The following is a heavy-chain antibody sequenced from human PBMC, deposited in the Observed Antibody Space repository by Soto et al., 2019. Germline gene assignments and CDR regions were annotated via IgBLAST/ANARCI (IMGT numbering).Heavy chain of an antibody. J-gene: IGHJ5*02. V-gene: IGHV1-69*01. Sequence: SVKVACKASGGPLISYAIIWVRQAHGQGLEWMGGIIPIFGTANYAQKFQGRVTITADESTSTAYMGLSSLRSEDTAVYYCARGTVVAADFNWFDPCGQRTLVTVSS. CDR1: GGPLISYA. CDR3: ARGTVVAADFNWFDP. D-gene: IGHD2-15*01. CDR2: IIPIFGTA.